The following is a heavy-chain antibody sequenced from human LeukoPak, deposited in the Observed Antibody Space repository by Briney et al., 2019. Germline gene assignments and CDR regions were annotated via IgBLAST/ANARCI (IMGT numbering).Heavy chain of an antibody. CDR3: ARAVPGYFDY. J-gene: IGHJ4*02. CDR2: IYYSGST. D-gene: IGHD6-6*01. Sequence: SETLSLTCTVSGGSISSYYWSWIRQPPGKGLEWIGYIYYSGSTNYNPSLKSRVTISVDTSKNQFSLKLSSVTAADTAVYYYARAVPGYFDYWGQGTLVTVSS. CDR1: GGSISSYY. V-gene: IGHV4-59*08.